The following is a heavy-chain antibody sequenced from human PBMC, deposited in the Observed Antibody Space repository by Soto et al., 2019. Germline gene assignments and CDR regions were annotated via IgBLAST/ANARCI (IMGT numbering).Heavy chain of an antibody. CDR3: ARDFFDSSDYTTNWFDP. CDR2: IIPILGIA. V-gene: IGHV1-69*02. Sequence: SVKVSCKASGGTFSSYTISWVRQAPGQGLEWMGRIIPILGIANYAQKFQGRVTITADKSTSTAYMELSSLRSEDTAVYYCARDFFDSSDYTTNWFDPWGQGTLVTVSS. J-gene: IGHJ5*02. CDR1: GGTFSSYT. D-gene: IGHD3-22*01.